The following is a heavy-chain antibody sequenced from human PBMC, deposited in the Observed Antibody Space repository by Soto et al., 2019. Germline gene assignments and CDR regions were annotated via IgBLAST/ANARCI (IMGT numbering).Heavy chain of an antibody. J-gene: IGHJ1*01. CDR1: GFRFSDYA. V-gene: IGHV3-23*01. Sequence: PGWSLRLSCVASGFRFSDYAMTWFPQAPGKGLEWVSVISATGATTYYADSVRGRFTISGDNSKNTLNLQMNDLRVEDTAVIYCAKGRKSTEKDIAVMLAAASSIQHWGQGTLVTVSS. D-gene: IGHD2-15*01. CDR2: ISATGATT. CDR3: AKGRKSTEKDIAVMLAAASSIQH.